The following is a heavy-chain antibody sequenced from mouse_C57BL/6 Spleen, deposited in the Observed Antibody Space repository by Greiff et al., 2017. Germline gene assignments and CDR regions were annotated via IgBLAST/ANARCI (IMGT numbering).Heavy chain of an antibody. V-gene: IGHV1-26*01. Sequence: VQLQQSGPELVKPGASVKISCKASGYTFTDYYMNWVKQSHGKSLEWIGDINPNNGGTSYNQKFKGKATLTVDKSSRTAYMELRSLTSEDSAVYYCARGDYYGSTSYAMDYWGQGTSVTVSS. J-gene: IGHJ4*01. CDR3: ARGDYYGSTSYAMDY. D-gene: IGHD1-1*01. CDR1: GYTFTDYY. CDR2: INPNNGGT.